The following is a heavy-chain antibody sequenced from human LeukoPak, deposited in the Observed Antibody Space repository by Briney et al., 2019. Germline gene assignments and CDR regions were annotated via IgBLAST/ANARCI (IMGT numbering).Heavy chain of an antibody. CDR2: IHNSGRT. CDR3: ASLIRQGHYAMDV. J-gene: IGHJ6*02. Sequence: SETLSLTCSVSGGSVSSYYWSWIRQSPGKGLEWIGYIHNSGRTNYNSSLKSRVTISLDASKNQFSLRLSSVTAADTAVYYCASLIRQGHYAMDVWGQGTMVTVSS. CDR1: GGSVSSYY. V-gene: IGHV4-59*02.